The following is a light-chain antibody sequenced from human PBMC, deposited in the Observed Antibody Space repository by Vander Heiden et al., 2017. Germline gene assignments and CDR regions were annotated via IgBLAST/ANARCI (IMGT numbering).Light chain of an antibody. CDR3: QQYGSSPQT. J-gene: IGKJ1*01. Sequence: VSTQSPGSLSLSPGERATLSCRASQSIVSSCLAWYQQKPGQAPRLLIYGASSRATGIPDRFSGSGSGTDFTLTISRLEPEDFAVYYCQQYGSSPQTFGQGTKVEIK. CDR2: GAS. V-gene: IGKV3-20*01. CDR1: QSIVSSC.